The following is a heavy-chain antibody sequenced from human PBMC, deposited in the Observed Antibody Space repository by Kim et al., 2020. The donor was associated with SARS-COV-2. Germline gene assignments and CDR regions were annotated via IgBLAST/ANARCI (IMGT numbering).Heavy chain of an antibody. Sequence: SETLSLTCTVSGGSISRYYWSWVRQSPGKGLEWIGNIYYSGNTSYNPSLKSRITLSVDTSKNQISLKLSSVTAADTAVYYCARHKGLDPWGQGTLVTVSS. CDR1: GGSISRYY. CDR2: IYYSGNT. J-gene: IGHJ5*02. CDR3: ARHKGLDP. V-gene: IGHV4-59*08.